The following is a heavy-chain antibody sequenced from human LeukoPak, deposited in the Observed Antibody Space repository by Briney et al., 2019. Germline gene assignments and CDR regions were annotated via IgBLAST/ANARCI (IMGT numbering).Heavy chain of an antibody. Sequence: PGRSLRLSCAASGFTFDDYAMHWVRQAPGKGLEWVSGISWNSGSIGYADSVKGRFTISRDNAKNSLYLQMNSLRAEDTALYYCAKDILGYYDSSGLRFDIWGQGTMVTVSS. D-gene: IGHD3-22*01. CDR1: GFTFDDYA. CDR3: AKDILGYYDSSGLRFDI. J-gene: IGHJ3*02. V-gene: IGHV3-9*01. CDR2: ISWNSGSI.